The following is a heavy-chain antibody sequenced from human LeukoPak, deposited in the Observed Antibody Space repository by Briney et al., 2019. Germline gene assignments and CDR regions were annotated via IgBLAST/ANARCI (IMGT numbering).Heavy chain of an antibody. CDR3: ASGEVGVVYRAGGRYYYYYHAMDV. D-gene: IGHD2-15*01. J-gene: IGHJ6*02. V-gene: IGHV1-46*01. CDR1: GYIFTSYY. Sequence: ASVKVSCKASGYIFTSYYMHWVRQAPGQGLEWMGIINPSGGSITYAQKFQGRVTMTRDTSTSTVYMELRSLRSDDTAVYYCASGEVGVVYRAGGRYYYYYHAMDVWGQGTTVTVSS. CDR2: INPSGGSI.